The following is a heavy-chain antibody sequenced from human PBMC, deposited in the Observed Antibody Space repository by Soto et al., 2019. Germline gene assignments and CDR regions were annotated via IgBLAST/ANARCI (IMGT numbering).Heavy chain of an antibody. CDR2: INHSGST. CDR1: GGSFSGYY. CDR3: ARGGLRITIFGVAHRGAFDI. Sequence: SETLSLTCAVYGGSFSGYYWSWIRQPPGKGLEWIGEINHSGSTNYNPSLKSRVTISVDTSKNQFSLKLSSVTAADTAVYYCARGGLRITIFGVAHRGAFDIWGQGTMVTVSS. V-gene: IGHV4-34*01. D-gene: IGHD3-3*01. J-gene: IGHJ3*02.